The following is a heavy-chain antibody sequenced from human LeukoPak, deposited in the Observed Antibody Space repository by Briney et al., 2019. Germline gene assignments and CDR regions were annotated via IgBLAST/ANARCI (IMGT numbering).Heavy chain of an antibody. J-gene: IGHJ6*02. Sequence: SQTLSLTCGISGDSVSSNSAAWNWIRQSPSRGLEWLGRTYFRSKWYNDFAPALTSRIIISPDTSKNQFSLQLNSVTPEDTAVYYCARGRPAFYGMDVWGQGTTVTVSS. CDR1: GDSVSSNSAA. V-gene: IGHV6-1*01. CDR2: TYFRSKWYN. D-gene: IGHD3-3*02. CDR3: ARGRPAFYGMDV.